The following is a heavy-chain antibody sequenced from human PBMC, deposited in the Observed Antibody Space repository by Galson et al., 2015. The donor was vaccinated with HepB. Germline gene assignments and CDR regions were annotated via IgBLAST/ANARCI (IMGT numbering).Heavy chain of an antibody. V-gene: IGHV5-51*01. CDR1: GYSFTSYW. D-gene: IGHD3-10*01. CDR2: IYPGDSDI. Sequence: QSGAEVKKPGESLKISCKGSGYSFTSYWIGWVRQMPGKGLEWMGIIYPGDSDIRYSPSFQGQVIISVDKSINTAYLQWGSLRASDTAMYYCARGGWYYGSGIYYNSPHYKGMDVWGQGTTVTVSS. CDR3: ARGGWYYGSGIYYNSPHYKGMDV. J-gene: IGHJ6*02.